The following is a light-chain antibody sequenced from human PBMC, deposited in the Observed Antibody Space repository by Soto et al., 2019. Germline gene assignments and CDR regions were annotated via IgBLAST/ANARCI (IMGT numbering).Light chain of an antibody. CDR1: QNIYNY. Sequence: DIQMTQSPSSLSASVGDRVTVTCRTSQNIYNYLNWYQQRPGKAPKLLIYAATSVQSGVPSRFSGSGSGTDLTLTISSLHPEDFATYYCQQTHSTPVTFGQGTRLDVK. J-gene: IGKJ5*01. CDR3: QQTHSTPVT. CDR2: AAT. V-gene: IGKV1-39*01.